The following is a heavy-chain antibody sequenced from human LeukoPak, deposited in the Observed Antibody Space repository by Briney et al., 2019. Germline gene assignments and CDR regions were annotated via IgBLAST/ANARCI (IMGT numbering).Heavy chain of an antibody. CDR3: ARDDYGGCIDY. V-gene: IGHV3-30-3*01. CDR2: ISYDGSNK. CDR1: GFTFSSYA. D-gene: IGHD4-17*01. Sequence: GGSLRLSCAASGFTFSSYAMHWVCQAPGKGLEWVAVISYDGSNKYYADSVKGRFTISRDNSKNTLYLQMNSLRAEDTAVYYCARDDYGGCIDYWGQGTLVTVSS. J-gene: IGHJ4*02.